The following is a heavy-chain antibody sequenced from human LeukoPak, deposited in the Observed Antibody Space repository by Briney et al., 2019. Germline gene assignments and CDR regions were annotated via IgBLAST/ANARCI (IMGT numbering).Heavy chain of an antibody. J-gene: IGHJ6*03. CDR3: ARDRTYYDFWSGSPYMDV. Sequence: PGGSLRLSCAASGFTFSSYWMHWVRQAPGKGLVWVSRINTDGSSTSYADSVKGRFTISRDNAKNTLYLQMNSLRAEDTAVYYRARDRTYYDFWSGSPYMDVWGKGTTVTVSS. V-gene: IGHV3-74*01. CDR2: INTDGSST. D-gene: IGHD3-3*01. CDR1: GFTFSSYW.